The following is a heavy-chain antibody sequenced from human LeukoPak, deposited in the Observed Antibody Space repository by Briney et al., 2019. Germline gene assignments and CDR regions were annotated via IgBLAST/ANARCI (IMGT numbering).Heavy chain of an antibody. V-gene: IGHV4-59*08. CDR1: GGSISSYC. D-gene: IGHD3-22*01. Sequence: SETLSLTCTVSGGSISSYCWSWIRQPPGKGLEWIGYIYYSGSTNYNPSLKSRVTISVDTSKNQFSLKLSSVTAADTAVYYCARTNSDSSGYYRLFDYWGQGTLVTVSS. CDR3: ARTNSDSSGYYRLFDY. CDR2: IYYSGST. J-gene: IGHJ4*02.